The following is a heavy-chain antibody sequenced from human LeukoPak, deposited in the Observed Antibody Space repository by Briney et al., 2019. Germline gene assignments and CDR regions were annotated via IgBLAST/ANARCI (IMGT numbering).Heavy chain of an antibody. CDR3: ARVSGDYYASV. J-gene: IGHJ4*02. CDR1: GGSISSGNYY. D-gene: IGHD1-26*01. V-gene: IGHV4-61*02. Sequence: SQTLSLTCTVSGGSISSGNYYWSWIRQPAGKGLEWIGRIYTSGSTNYNPSLKSRGTISGDTSKNQFSLKLSSVAAADTAVYYCARVSGDYYASVWGQGILVTVSS. CDR2: IYTSGST.